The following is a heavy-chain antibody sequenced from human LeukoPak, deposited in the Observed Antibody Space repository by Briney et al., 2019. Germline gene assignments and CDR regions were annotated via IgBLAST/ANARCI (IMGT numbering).Heavy chain of an antibody. D-gene: IGHD2-8*02. CDR1: GGSFSGYY. CDR3: AGHHPRNTVDF. V-gene: IGHV4-34*01. Sequence: SETLSLTCAVYGGSFSGYYWSWICQPPGKGLEWIGEINHSGSTNYNPSLKSRVTISLDTSKNQFSLKLSSVTAADTAVYYCAGHHPRNTVDFWGQGTLVTVSS. J-gene: IGHJ4*02. CDR2: INHSGST.